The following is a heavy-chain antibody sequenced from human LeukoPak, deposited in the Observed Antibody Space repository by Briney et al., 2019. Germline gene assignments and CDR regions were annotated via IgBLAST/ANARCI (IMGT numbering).Heavy chain of an antibody. Sequence: GGSLRLSCAASGFTFSNYWMNWVRQAPGKGLEWVANIKHDGSEKYYVDSVKGRFTISRDNAKNSLYLQMNSLRAEDTAVYYCAKVPPYDSSGYYSLEDAFDIWGQGTMVTVSS. CDR2: IKHDGSEK. D-gene: IGHD3-22*01. CDR1: GFTFSNYW. J-gene: IGHJ3*02. CDR3: AKVPPYDSSGYYSLEDAFDI. V-gene: IGHV3-7*01.